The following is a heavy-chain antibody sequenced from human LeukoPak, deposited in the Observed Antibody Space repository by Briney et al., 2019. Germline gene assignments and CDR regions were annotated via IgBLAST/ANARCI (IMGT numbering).Heavy chain of an antibody. V-gene: IGHV3-21*01. CDR2: IKGSSNYI. CDR3: ARSSKRSGPDDAFDL. CDR1: GLIFSIHT. Sequence: PGGSLRLSCAASGLIFSIHTMDWVRQAPGEGLEWVSSIKGSSNYINYADSVKGRFTISRDNAKNSLFLQMDSLRAEDTAMYYCARSSKRSGPDDAFDLWGQGTMVIVSS. D-gene: IGHD6-19*01. J-gene: IGHJ3*01.